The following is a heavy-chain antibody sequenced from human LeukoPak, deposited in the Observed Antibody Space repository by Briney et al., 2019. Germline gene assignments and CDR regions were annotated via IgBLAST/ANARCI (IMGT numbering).Heavy chain of an antibody. D-gene: IGHD4-17*01. CDR3: ASRPHGSDYALFDY. V-gene: IGHV3-21*01. J-gene: IGHJ4*02. CDR2: ISSSSYI. Sequence: LVESGGGVVQPGRSLRLSCAASGFTFSSYSMNWVRQAPGKGLEWVSSISSSSYIYYADSVKGRFTISRDNAKNSLYLQMNSLRAEDTAVYYCASRPHGSDYALFDYWGQGTLVTVSS. CDR1: GFTFSSYS.